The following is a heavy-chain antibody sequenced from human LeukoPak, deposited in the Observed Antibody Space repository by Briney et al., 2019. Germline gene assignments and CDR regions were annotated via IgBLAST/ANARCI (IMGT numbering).Heavy chain of an antibody. J-gene: IGHJ4*02. V-gene: IGHV1-69*13. CDR1: GGTFISYT. D-gene: IGHD4-23*01. Sequence: GASVKVSCKASGGTFISYTISWVRQAPGQGLEWMGGIIPIFGTPNYAQKFQGRVTITADESTSTAYMELSSLRSEDTAVYYCASSGKGRSFTVVTSLGSDLSVYWGQGTLVTVSS. CDR3: ASSGKGRSFTVVTSLGSDLSVY. CDR2: IIPIFGTP.